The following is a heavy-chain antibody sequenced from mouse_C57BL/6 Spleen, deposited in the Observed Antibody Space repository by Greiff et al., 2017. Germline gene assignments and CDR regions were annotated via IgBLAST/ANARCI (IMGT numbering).Heavy chain of an antibody. J-gene: IGHJ3*01. D-gene: IGHD4-1*01. Sequence: EVQVVESGGGLVKPGGSLKLSCAASGFTFSSYAMSWVRQTPEKRLEWVATISDGGSYTYYPDNVKGRFTISRDNAKNNLYLQMSHLKSEDTAMYYCARGEGRLTGIDWGQGTLGTVSA. CDR3: ARGEGRLTGID. CDR2: ISDGGSYT. V-gene: IGHV5-4*01. CDR1: GFTFSSYA.